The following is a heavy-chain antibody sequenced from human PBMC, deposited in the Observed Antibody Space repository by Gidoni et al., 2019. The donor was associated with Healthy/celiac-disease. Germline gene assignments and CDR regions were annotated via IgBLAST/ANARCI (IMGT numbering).Heavy chain of an antibody. CDR2: IYHSGST. CDR1: GGPISSGGYS. V-gene: IGHV4-30-2*01. Sequence: QLQLQESGPGLVKPSQTLSLTCAAPGGPISSGGYSWSWIRQPPGKGLEWIGYIYHSGSTYYNPALKSRFTISVDRSKNQFSLKLSAVTAADTAVYNCARDPGYSSGWLLFDYWGQGTLVTVSS. D-gene: IGHD6-19*01. CDR3: ARDPGYSSGWLLFDY. J-gene: IGHJ4*02.